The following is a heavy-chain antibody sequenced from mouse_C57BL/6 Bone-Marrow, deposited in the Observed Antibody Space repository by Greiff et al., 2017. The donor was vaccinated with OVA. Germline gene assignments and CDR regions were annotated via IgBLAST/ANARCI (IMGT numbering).Heavy chain of an antibody. J-gene: IGHJ3*02. Sequence: QVQLQQPGAELVRPGTSVKLSCKASGYTFTSYWMHWVKQRPGQGLEWIGVIDPSDSYTNYNQQFKGKATLTVDTSSSTAYMQLSSLASEDSAVYYCAIDSSGFPRRWGQGTLVTVSA. CDR3: AIDSSGFPRR. CDR1: GYTFTSYW. CDR2: IDPSDSYT. V-gene: IGHV1-59*01. D-gene: IGHD3-2*02.